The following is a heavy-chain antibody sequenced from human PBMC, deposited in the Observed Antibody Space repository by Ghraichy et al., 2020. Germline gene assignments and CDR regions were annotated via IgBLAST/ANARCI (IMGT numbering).Heavy chain of an antibody. V-gene: IGHV3-30*02. CDR2: IRYDGSNK. Sequence: LSLTCAASGFTFSSYGMHWVRQAPGKGLEWVAFIRYDGSNKYYADSVKGRFTISRDNSKNTLYLQMNSLRAEDTAVYYCAKVEVGASDYWGQGTLVTVSS. CDR1: GFTFSSYG. D-gene: IGHD1-26*01. CDR3: AKVEVGASDY. J-gene: IGHJ4*02.